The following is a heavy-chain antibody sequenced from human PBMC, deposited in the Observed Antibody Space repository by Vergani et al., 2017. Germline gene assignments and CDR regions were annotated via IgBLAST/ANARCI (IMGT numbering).Heavy chain of an antibody. CDR1: GFSLSNARMG. J-gene: IGHJ4*02. Sequence: QVTLKESGPVLVKPTETLTLTCTVSGFSLSNARMGVSWIRQPPGKALEWLAHIFSNDEKSYSISLKSRLTISKDTSKGQVVLTMTNMDPVDTATYYCARISTYYDFWSGYYSYYFDDWGQGTLVTVSS. CDR2: IFSNDEK. D-gene: IGHD3-3*01. CDR3: ARISTYYDFWSGYYSYYFDD. V-gene: IGHV2-26*01.